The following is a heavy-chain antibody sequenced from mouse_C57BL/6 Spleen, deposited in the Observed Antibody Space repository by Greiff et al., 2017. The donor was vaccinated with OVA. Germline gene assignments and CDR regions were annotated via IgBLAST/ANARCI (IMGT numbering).Heavy chain of an antibody. J-gene: IGHJ1*03. V-gene: IGHV5-12*01. CDR1: GFTFSDYY. CDR2: ISNGGGST. Sequence: EVHLVESGGGLVQPGGSLKLSCAASGFTFSDYYMYWVRQTPEKRLEWVAYISNGGGSTYYPDTVKGRFTISRDNAKNTLYLQMSRLKSEDTAMYYCARPHGSYWYVDVWGTGTTVTVSS. D-gene: IGHD1-1*01. CDR3: ARPHGSYWYVDV.